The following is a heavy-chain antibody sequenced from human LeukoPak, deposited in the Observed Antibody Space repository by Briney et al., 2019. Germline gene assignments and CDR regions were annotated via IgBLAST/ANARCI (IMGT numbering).Heavy chain of an antibody. V-gene: IGHV4-39*01. J-gene: IGHJ4*02. CDR3: SRGDADCKLGNY. D-gene: IGHD2-21*02. CDR1: DDSIRTNSYY. CDR2: LHFSGTP. Sequence: SETLTLTCSVSDDSIRTNSYYWAWIRQPPGKGLEWVGSLHFSGTPYYNASLSTRVTISVDTSKNQFSLRLKSVTATDTAVYFCSRGDADCKLGNYWGQGILVTVSS.